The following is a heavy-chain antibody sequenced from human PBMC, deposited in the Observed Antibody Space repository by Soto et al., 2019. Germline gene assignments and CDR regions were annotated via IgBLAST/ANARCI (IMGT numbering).Heavy chain of an antibody. Sequence: GESLKISCKTSGYNFAGYWIGWVRQMPGKGLEWLGIIFPGDSDTKYSPSFQGQVIISADKSIRTAYLQWSSLKASDTAIYYCARRSGMDVWGQGTTVTVSS. J-gene: IGHJ6*02. V-gene: IGHV5-51*01. CDR3: ARRSGMDV. D-gene: IGHD5-12*01. CDR1: GYNFAGYW. CDR2: IFPGDSDT.